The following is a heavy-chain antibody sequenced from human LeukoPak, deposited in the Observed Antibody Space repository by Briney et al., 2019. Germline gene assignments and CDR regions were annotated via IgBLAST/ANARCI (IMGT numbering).Heavy chain of an antibody. CDR1: GFTFSSYE. J-gene: IGHJ6*02. CDR3: ARAPGYYYYGMDV. Sequence: GRSLRLSCAASGFTFSSYEMNWVRRAPGKGLEWVSYISSSGSTIYYADSVKGRFTISRDNAKNSLYLQMNSLRAEDTAVYYCARAPGYYYYGMDVWGQGTTVTVSS. V-gene: IGHV3-48*03. CDR2: ISSSGSTI.